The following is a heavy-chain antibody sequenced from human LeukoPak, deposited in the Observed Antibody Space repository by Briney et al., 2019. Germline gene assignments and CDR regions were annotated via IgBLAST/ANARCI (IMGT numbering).Heavy chain of an antibody. J-gene: IGHJ4*02. Sequence: AGSLRLSCAASGFTFGSYAMNWVRQAPGKGLECVSVISGSGSYTYYADSVKGRFTISRDISKNTLYLQMNSLRAEDTAVYYCAKGPSYTGSPYYSDYWGQGTLVSVSS. D-gene: IGHD1-26*01. CDR2: ISGSGSYT. V-gene: IGHV3-23*01. CDR1: GFTFGSYA. CDR3: AKGPSYTGSPYYSDY.